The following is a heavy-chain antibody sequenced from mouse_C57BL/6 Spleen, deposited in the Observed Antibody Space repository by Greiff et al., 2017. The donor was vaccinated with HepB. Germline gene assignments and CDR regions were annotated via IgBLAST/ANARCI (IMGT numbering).Heavy chain of an antibody. V-gene: IGHV1-82*01. CDR3: ARAGGYDGSWFAY. J-gene: IGHJ3*01. D-gene: IGHD2-2*01. CDR1: GYAFSSSW. Sequence: VQLQQSGPELVKPGASVKISCKASGYAFSSSWMNWVKQRPGQGLEWIGRIYPGDGDTNYNGKFKGKATLTADKSSSTAYMQLSSLTSEDSAVYFCARAGGYDGSWFAYWGQGTLVTVSA. CDR2: IYPGDGDT.